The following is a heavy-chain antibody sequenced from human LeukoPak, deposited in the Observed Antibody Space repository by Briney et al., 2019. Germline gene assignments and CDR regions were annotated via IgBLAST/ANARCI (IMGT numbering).Heavy chain of an antibody. CDR3: ANFRGAIPDYYYYGMDV. V-gene: IGHV1-69*13. D-gene: IGHD4/OR15-4a*01. CDR1: GGTFSSYA. Sequence: GASVKVSCKASGGTFSSYAISWVRQAPGQGLEWMGGIIPIFGTANYAQKFQGRVTITADESTSTAYMELSSLRSEDTAVYYCANFRGAIPDYYYYGMDVWGQGTTVTVSS. CDR2: IIPIFGTA. J-gene: IGHJ6*02.